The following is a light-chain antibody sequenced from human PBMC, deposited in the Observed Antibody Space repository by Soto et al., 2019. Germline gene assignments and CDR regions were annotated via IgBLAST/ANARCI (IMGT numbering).Light chain of an antibody. CDR2: KAS. Sequence: DIHMTQSPSTLSASVGDRVTITCRASQSISGWLAWYQQNPGKAPKLLIYKASTLESGVPSRFSGSGSGTEFTLTISSLQPDDFATYYCQQYNNYGSWTFGQGTKVEIK. CDR3: QQYNNYGSWT. J-gene: IGKJ1*01. V-gene: IGKV1-5*03. CDR1: QSISGW.